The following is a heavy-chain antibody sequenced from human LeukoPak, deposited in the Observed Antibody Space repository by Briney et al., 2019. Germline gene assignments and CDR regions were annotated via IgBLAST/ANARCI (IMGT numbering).Heavy chain of an antibody. V-gene: IGHV4-59*01. CDR2: MYYSGSP. Sequence: SETLSLTCTVSGGSISSYYWTWIRQPPGKGLEWIGNMYYSGSPNYNPSLKSRVTISVDTSKKQFSLKLSSVTAADMAIYYCAGERDMRFDPWGQGTLVTVSS. CDR1: GGSISSYY. CDR3: AGERDMRFDP. J-gene: IGHJ5*02.